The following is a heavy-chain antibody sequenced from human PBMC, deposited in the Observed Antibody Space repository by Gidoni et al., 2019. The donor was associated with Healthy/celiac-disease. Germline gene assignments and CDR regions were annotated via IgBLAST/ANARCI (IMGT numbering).Heavy chain of an antibody. D-gene: IGHD3-3*01. CDR3: ARDTNQGAFDI. Sequence: QVQLVQSGAEVKKHGSSLKVSRKASGGTFSSYAISWVRQAPGQGLEWMGRIIPILGIANYAQKFQGRVTITADKSTSTAYMELSSLRSEDTAVYYCARDTNQGAFDIWGQGTMVTVSS. J-gene: IGHJ3*02. V-gene: IGHV1-69*04. CDR1: GGTFSSYA. CDR2: IIPILGIA.